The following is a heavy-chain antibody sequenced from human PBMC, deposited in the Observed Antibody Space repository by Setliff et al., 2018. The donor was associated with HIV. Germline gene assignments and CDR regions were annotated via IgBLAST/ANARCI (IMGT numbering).Heavy chain of an antibody. D-gene: IGHD2-21*01. CDR3: AKDRLFPRL. J-gene: IGHJ4*02. CDR2: ITDTGSKT. Sequence: PGGSLRLSCAASRFTFSSYVMHWVRQTPGKGLEYVSSITDTGSKTYYADSVKGRFTISRDNSKNTVYLQMVSLRAEDTALYFCAKDRLFPRLWGQGTQVTVSS. V-gene: IGHV3-23*01. CDR1: RFTFSSYV.